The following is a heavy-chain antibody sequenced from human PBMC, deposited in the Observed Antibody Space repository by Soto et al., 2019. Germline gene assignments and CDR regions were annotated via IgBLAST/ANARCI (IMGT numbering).Heavy chain of an antibody. D-gene: IGHD3-3*01. V-gene: IGHV4-59*11. CDR1: GGSFSPHY. CDR3: ATYYDFLQY. Sequence: PSETLSLTCTFSGGSFSPHYWIWIRHPPGKGLGWVGYSYYAGSTSYNPSLRSRVTISVDTSKNQFSLRLSSVTAADTAVYYCATYYDFLQYRGQGTLGTVSS. CDR2: SYYAGST. J-gene: IGHJ4*02.